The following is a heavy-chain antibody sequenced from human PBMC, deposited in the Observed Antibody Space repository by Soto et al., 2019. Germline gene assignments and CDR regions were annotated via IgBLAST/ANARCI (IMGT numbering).Heavy chain of an antibody. J-gene: IGHJ4*02. CDR1: GFTFSSYW. CDR3: AKELHDPVVVTAGGSYFDY. Sequence: PGGSLRLSCAASGFTFSSYWMHWVRQAPGKGLEWVAVISYDGSNKYYADSVKGRFTISRDNSKNTLYLQMNSLRAEDTAVYYCAKELHDPVVVTAGGSYFDYWGQGTLVTVSS. V-gene: IGHV3-30*18. CDR2: ISYDGSNK. D-gene: IGHD2-21*02.